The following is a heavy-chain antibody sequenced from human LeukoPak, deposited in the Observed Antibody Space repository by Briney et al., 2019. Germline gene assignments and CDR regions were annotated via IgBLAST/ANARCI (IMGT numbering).Heavy chain of an antibody. Sequence: ASVKVSCKASGYTFTGYYMHWVRQAPGQGLEWMGWINPNSGGTNYAQKFQGRVTMTRDTSISTAYMELSRLRSDDTAVYYCARGSAGYCSSTSCYVFDYWGQGTLVTVSS. CDR2: INPNSGGT. V-gene: IGHV1-2*02. D-gene: IGHD2-2*01. CDR3: ARGSAGYCSSTSCYVFDY. J-gene: IGHJ4*02. CDR1: GYTFTGYY.